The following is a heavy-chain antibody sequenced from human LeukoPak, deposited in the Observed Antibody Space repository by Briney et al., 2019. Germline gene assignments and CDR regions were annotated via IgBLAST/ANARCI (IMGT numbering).Heavy chain of an antibody. D-gene: IGHD3-16*01. CDR2: IIPIFGTA. CDR1: GGTFSSYA. J-gene: IGHJ4*02. CDR3: ARAMITFGGVTTYNYYFDY. V-gene: IGHV1-69*13. Sequence: ASVKVSCKASGGTFSSYAISWVRQAPGQGLEWMGGIIPIFGTANYAQKFQGRVTITADESTSTAYMELSSLRSEDTAVYYCARAMITFGGVTTYNYYFDYWGQGTLVTVSS.